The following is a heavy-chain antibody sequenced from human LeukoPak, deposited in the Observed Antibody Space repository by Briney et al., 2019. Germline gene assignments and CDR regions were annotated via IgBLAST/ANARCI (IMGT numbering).Heavy chain of an antibody. CDR3: ARVATMVRVPLDALDI. Sequence: GGSLRLSCAISGFTFSACELTWVRQAPGKGLEWVLYISRSGSTRYYADSVKGRFTISRDNAKNSLYLQMNSLRAEDTAVYYCARVATMVRVPLDALDIWGQGTMVSVSS. J-gene: IGHJ3*02. CDR2: ISRSGSTR. V-gene: IGHV3-48*03. D-gene: IGHD3-10*01. CDR1: GFTFSACE.